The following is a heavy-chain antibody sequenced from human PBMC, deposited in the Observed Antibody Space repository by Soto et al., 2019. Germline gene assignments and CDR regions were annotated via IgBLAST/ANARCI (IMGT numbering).Heavy chain of an antibody. Sequence: ASVNVSCKASGGTFSSYAISWVRQAPGQGLEWMGGIIPIFGTANYAQKFQGRVTITTDESTSTAYMKQSSLRSEDTAVYYCARGVPYCSGGSCYPADWYFDLWG. J-gene: IGHJ2*01. CDR2: IIPIFGTA. D-gene: IGHD2-15*01. CDR1: GGTFSSYA. V-gene: IGHV1-69*05. CDR3: ARGVPYCSGGSCYPADWYFDL.